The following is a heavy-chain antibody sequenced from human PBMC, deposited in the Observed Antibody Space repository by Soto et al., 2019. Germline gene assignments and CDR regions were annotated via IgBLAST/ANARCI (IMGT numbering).Heavy chain of an antibody. CDR3: AREEKQLSRYGGDFDY. J-gene: IGHJ4*02. D-gene: IGHD3-16*01. CDR1: GYTFTSYG. V-gene: IGHV1-18*04. CDR2: ISAYNGNT. Sequence: ASVKVSCKASGYTFTSYGISWVRQAPGQGLEWMGWISAYNGNTNCAQKLQGRVTMTTDTSTSTAYMELRSLRSDDTAVYFCAREEKQLSRYGGDFDYWGQGILVTVSS.